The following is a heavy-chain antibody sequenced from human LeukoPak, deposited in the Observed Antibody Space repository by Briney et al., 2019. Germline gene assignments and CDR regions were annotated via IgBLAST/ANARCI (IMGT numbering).Heavy chain of an antibody. J-gene: IGHJ6*02. V-gene: IGHV1-18*01. D-gene: IGHD5-18*01. CDR1: GYTFTSYG. CDR2: ISAYNGDT. CDR3: ARGSPAMVYYGVDV. Sequence: GASVKVSCKASGYTFTSYGISWVRQAPGQGLEWMGWISAYNGDTNYAQKLQGRVTMTTDTSTSTAYMELRSLRSDDTAVYYCARGSPAMVYYGVDVWGQGTTVTVSS.